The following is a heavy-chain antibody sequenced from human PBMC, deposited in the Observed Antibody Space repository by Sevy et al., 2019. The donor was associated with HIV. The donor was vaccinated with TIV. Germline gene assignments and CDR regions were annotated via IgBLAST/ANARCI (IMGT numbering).Heavy chain of an antibody. CDR1: GSTLTKLS. CDR3: ATTKDYYDSSGSPFDY. J-gene: IGHJ4*02. D-gene: IGHD3-22*01. Sequence: VSVKVSCKVSGSTLTKLSMHWVRQVPGKGLEWMVSFDPEDGETIYARKFQGRVTMTEDTSTDTAYMVLSSLRSEETAVYYCATTKDYYDSSGSPFDYWGQGTLVTVSS. CDR2: FDPEDGET. V-gene: IGHV1-24*01.